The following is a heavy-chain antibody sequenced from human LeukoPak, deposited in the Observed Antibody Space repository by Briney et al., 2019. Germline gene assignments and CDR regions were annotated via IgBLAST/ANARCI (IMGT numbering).Heavy chain of an antibody. V-gene: IGHV3-9*01. Sequence: PGGSLRLSCAASGFTFDDYAMHWVRQAPGKGLEWVSGISWNSGSIGYADSVKGRFTISRDNAKNSLYLQMNSLRAEDTALYYCAKVNYGGKYYYGMDVWGQGTTVTVSS. D-gene: IGHD4-23*01. CDR1: GFTFDDYA. CDR2: ISWNSGSI. CDR3: AKVNYGGKYYYGMDV. J-gene: IGHJ6*02.